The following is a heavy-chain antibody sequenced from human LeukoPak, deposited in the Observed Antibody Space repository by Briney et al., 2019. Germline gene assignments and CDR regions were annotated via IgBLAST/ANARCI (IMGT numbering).Heavy chain of an antibody. CDR3: ARDRDRGASTGGEFDP. CDR1: GFTFSSYA. Sequence: GGSLRLSCAASGFTFSSYAMHWVRQAPGKGLEYVSAISSNGGSTYYANSVKGRFTISRDNSKNTLYLQMGSLRAEDTAVYYCARDRDRGASTGGEFDPWGQGTLVSVSS. D-gene: IGHD1-26*01. J-gene: IGHJ5*02. V-gene: IGHV3-64*01. CDR2: ISSNGGST.